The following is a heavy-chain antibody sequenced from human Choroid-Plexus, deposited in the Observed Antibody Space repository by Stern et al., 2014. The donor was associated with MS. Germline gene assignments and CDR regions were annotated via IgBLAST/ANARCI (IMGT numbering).Heavy chain of an antibody. D-gene: IGHD2/OR15-2a*01. CDR2: VSYDGSNK. CDR1: GFTFGSCA. V-gene: IGHV3-30*18. CDR3: AKDRQYLTYFFDH. Sequence: MQLVESGGGVVQPGRPLRLSCVASGFTFGSCAMHWVRQAPGKGLEGVAGVSYDGSNKYYADPVKGRFTISRDNSQNTLYMQMSSLRPEDTAVYYCAKDRQYLTYFFDHWGQGSLVTVSS. J-gene: IGHJ5*02.